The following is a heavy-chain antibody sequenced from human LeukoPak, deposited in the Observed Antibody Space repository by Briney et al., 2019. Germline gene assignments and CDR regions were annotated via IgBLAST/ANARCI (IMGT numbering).Heavy chain of an antibody. J-gene: IGHJ6*02. CDR2: IYSGGST. D-gene: IGHD2-15*01. CDR3: ARDPTPRYCSGGSCYTHYGMDV. Sequence: GGSLRLSCAASGFTVSSNYMSWVRQAPGKGLEWVSVIYSGGSTYYAESVKGRLTISRDNAKNSLYLQMNSLRAEDTAIYYCARDPTPRYCSGGSCYTHYGMDVWGQGTTVTVSS. V-gene: IGHV3-66*01. CDR1: GFTVSSNY.